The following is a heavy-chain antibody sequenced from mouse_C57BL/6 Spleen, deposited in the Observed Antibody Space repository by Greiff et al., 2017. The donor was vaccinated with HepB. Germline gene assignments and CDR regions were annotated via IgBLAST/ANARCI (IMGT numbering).Heavy chain of an antibody. V-gene: IGHV1-82*01. CDR1: GYAFSSSW. Sequence: QVQLKQSGPELVKPGASVKISCKASGYAFSSSWMNWVKQRPGKGLEWIGRIYPGDGDTNYNGKFKGKATLTADKSSSTAYMQLSSLTSADSAVYCWARRLGSSYYFDYWGQGTTLTVSS. CDR3: ARRLGSSYYFDY. J-gene: IGHJ2*01. CDR2: IYPGDGDT. D-gene: IGHD1-1*01.